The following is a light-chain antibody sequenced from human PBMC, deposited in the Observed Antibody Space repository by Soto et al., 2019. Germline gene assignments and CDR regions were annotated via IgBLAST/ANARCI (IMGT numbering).Light chain of an antibody. CDR1: SSDVGGYNH. CDR3: SSYTTSTTRII. V-gene: IGLV2-14*01. J-gene: IGLJ2*01. CDR2: EVS. Sequence: QSALTQPASVSGSPGQSITISCTGSSSDVGGYNHVSWYQQHPGKAPKLMIYEVSNRPSGVSNRFSGSKSGNTASLTISGLQAEDEADYYRSSYTTSTTRIIFGGGTQLTVL.